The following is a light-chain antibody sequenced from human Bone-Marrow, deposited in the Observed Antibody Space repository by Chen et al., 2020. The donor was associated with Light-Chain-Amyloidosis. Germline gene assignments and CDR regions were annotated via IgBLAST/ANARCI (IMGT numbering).Light chain of an antibody. CDR2: RDT. CDR1: DLPTKY. Sequence: SYELTQPPSVSASPGQTARITCSGDDLPTKYAYWYQQKPGQAPVLVIHRDTARPAGISERCSGSSSGTTATLTISGVQAEDEADYHCQSADSSGTYEVIFGGGTKLTVL. CDR3: QSADSSGTYEVI. V-gene: IGLV3-25*03. J-gene: IGLJ2*01.